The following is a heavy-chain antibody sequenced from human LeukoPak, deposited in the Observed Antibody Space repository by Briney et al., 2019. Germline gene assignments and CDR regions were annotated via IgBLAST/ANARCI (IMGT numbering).Heavy chain of an antibody. CDR1: GGSINSHY. Sequence: SETLSLTCTVSGGSINSHYWSWVRQPPGKGLVWIGYISYSGNTNYNPSLKSRVTISMHTSKNQLSLKLNSVTAADTAVYYCARDREVGATGYYFDYWGQGTLVTVSS. V-gene: IGHV4-59*11. CDR3: ARDREVGATGYYFDY. J-gene: IGHJ4*02. CDR2: ISYSGNT. D-gene: IGHD1-26*01.